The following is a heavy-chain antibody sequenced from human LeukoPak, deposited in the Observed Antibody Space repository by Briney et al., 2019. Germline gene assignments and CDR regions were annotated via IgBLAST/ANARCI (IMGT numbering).Heavy chain of an antibody. CDR1: GGSISSSSYY. D-gene: IGHD3-3*01. Sequence: PSETLSLTCTVSGGSISSSSYYWGWIRQPPGKGLEWIGSIYYSGSTYYNPSLKSRVTISVGTSKNQFSLKLSSVTAADTAVYYCARKSGGYTYYFDYWGQGTLVTVSS. CDR3: ARKSGGYTYYFDY. J-gene: IGHJ4*02. V-gene: IGHV4-39*01. CDR2: IYYSGST.